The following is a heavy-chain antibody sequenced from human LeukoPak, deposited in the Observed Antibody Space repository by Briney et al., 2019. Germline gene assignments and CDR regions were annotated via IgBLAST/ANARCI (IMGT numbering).Heavy chain of an antibody. V-gene: IGHV1-2*02. Sequence: ASVTVSCKASGYTFTGYYMHWVRQAPGQGLEWMGWINPNSGGTNYAQKFQGSVTMTRDTSISTAYMELSRLRSDDTAVYYCARIVGATWASWFDPWGQGTLVTVSS. CDR2: INPNSGGT. J-gene: IGHJ5*02. CDR3: ARIVGATWASWFDP. CDR1: GYTFTGYY. D-gene: IGHD1-26*01.